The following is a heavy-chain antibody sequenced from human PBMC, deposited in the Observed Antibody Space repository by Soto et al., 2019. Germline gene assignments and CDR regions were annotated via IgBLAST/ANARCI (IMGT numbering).Heavy chain of an antibody. J-gene: IGHJ4*02. Sequence: ASVKVSCKASGYTFTSYYMHWVRQAHGQGLEWMGIINPSGDSTSYAQKFQGRVTITRDTSTSTVYMELSSLRSEDTAVYYCARSYYDYVWGSYRSAHFDYWGQGTLVTVSS. CDR3: ARSYYDYVWGSYRSAHFDY. V-gene: IGHV1-46*01. CDR2: INPSGDST. D-gene: IGHD3-16*02. CDR1: GYTFTSYY.